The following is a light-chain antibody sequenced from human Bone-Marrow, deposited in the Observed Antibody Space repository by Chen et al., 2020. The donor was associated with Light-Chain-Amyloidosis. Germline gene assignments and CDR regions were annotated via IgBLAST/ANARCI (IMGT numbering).Light chain of an antibody. CDR2: KAS. CDR3: QQYNTHATWT. Sequence: DIQMTQSPSTLSASIGDRVTITCRASQRLSDWLAWYQQKPGKAPKLLIYKASDLESGVPSRFSGSGSGTDFTLTISNLQPDDFAVYYCQQYNTHATWTFGPGTKVEMK. V-gene: IGKV1-5*03. CDR1: QRLSDW. J-gene: IGKJ1*01.